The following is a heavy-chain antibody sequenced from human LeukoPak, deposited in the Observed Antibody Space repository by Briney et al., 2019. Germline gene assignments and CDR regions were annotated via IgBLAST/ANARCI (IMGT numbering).Heavy chain of an antibody. Sequence: GGSLRLSCAASGFTFSSYWMHWVRQAPGKGLVWVSRINSDGSSTSYADSVKGRFTISRDNAKNTLYLQMNSLRAEDTAVYYCARELVSFYYYDSSGYRYFDYWGQGTLVTVSS. V-gene: IGHV3-74*01. CDR3: ARELVSFYYYDSSGYRYFDY. J-gene: IGHJ4*02. D-gene: IGHD3-22*01. CDR2: INSDGSST. CDR1: GFTFSSYW.